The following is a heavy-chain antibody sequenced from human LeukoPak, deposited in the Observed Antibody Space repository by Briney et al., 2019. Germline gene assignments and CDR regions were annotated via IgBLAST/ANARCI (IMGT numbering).Heavy chain of an antibody. V-gene: IGHV1-8*01. CDR1: GYTFTSYD. CDR2: MNPNSGST. D-gene: IGHD1-26*01. Sequence: GASVKVSCKASGYTFTSYDINWVRQATGQGLEWMGWMNPNSGSTGYAQKFQGRVTMTRNTSISTAYMELSSLRSEDTAVYYCARIEWERQDAGGIWGRGTLVTVSS. CDR3: ARIEWERQDAGGI. J-gene: IGHJ4*02.